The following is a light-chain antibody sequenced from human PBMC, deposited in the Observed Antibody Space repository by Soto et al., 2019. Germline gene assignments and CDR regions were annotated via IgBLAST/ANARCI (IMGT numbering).Light chain of an antibody. Sequence: QSALTQPPSVSAAPGQKVTISCSGSSSNIGNNYVSWYQQLPGTAPKLLIYDNNKRPSGTPDRFSGSKSGTSATLGITGLQTGDEADYYCGTWDSSLSALYVFGTGTKVTVL. J-gene: IGLJ1*01. V-gene: IGLV1-51*01. CDR1: SSNIGNNY. CDR3: GTWDSSLSALYV. CDR2: DNN.